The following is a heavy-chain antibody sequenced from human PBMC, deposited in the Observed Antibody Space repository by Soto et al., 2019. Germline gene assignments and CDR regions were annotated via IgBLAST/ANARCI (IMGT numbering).Heavy chain of an antibody. D-gene: IGHD3-10*01. V-gene: IGHV3-48*03. CDR1: GFTFSSYE. Sequence: GGSLRLSCAASGFTFSSYEMNWVRQAPGKGLGWVSYISSSGSTIYYADSVKGRFTISRDNAKNSLYLQMNSLRAEDTAVYYCAWFGESYYYYGMDVWGQGTTVTVSS. CDR3: AWFGESYYYYGMDV. CDR2: ISSSGSTI. J-gene: IGHJ6*02.